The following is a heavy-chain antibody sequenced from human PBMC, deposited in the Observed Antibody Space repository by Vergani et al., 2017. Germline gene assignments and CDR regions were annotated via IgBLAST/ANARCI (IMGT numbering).Heavy chain of an antibody. CDR3: AKIRDETTSTRDYYYYMDV. Sequence: QVQLVESGGGVVQPGTSLRLSCAASGFIFKNHGMQWVRQAPGKGLEWVALIWDDGSKKNYGDSMKGRFTISRDNSKDTLYLQMNSLRAEDTAVYYCAKIRDETTSTRDYYYYMDVWGKGTTVTVSS. CDR1: GFIFKNHG. V-gene: IGHV3-33*06. CDR2: IWDDGSKK. D-gene: IGHD5-24*01. J-gene: IGHJ6*03.